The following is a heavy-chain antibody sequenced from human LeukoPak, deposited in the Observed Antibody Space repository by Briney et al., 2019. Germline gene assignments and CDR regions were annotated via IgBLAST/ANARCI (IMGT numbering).Heavy chain of an antibody. V-gene: IGHV3-30*02. CDR2: IRYDGSSK. Sequence: PGGSLRLSCAASRFTFRSYGMHWVRQAPGKGLEWVAFIRYDGSSKYYADSVKGRFTISRDNSKNTLYLQMGSLRAEDMAVYYCARVRYSSGWDLFDYWGQGTLVTVSS. J-gene: IGHJ4*02. CDR1: RFTFRSYG. D-gene: IGHD6-19*01. CDR3: ARVRYSSGWDLFDY.